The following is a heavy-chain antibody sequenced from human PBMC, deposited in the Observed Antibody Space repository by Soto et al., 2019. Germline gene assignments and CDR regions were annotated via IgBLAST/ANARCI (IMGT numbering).Heavy chain of an antibody. J-gene: IGHJ4*02. CDR2: IYYSGST. CDR1: VGCINYYY. D-gene: IGHD4-17*01. V-gene: IGHV4-59*01. CDR3: ARGNDYGDYYFDQ. Sequence: PSVTLSCTCTVSVGCINYYYGSLFRQPPGKGLEWIGYIYYSGSTNYNPSLKSRVTISVDTSKNQFSLKLSSVTAADTAVYYCARGNDYGDYYFDQWGQGTLVTVS.